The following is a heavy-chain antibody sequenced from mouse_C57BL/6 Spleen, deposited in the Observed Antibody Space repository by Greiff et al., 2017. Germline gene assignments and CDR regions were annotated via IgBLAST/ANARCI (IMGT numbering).Heavy chain of an antibody. D-gene: IGHD4-1*01. Sequence: VQLQQSGAELVKPGASVKLSCKASGYTFTSYWMQWVKQRPGQGLEWIGEIDPSDSYTNYNQKFKGKATLTVDTSSSTAYMQLSSLTSEDSAVYYCARSLGYFDVWGTGTTVTVSS. V-gene: IGHV1-50*01. CDR2: IDPSDSYT. CDR1: GYTFTSYW. J-gene: IGHJ1*03. CDR3: ARSLGYFDV.